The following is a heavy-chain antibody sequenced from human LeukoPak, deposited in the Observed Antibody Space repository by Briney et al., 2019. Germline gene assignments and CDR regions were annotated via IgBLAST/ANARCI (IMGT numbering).Heavy chain of an antibody. CDR3: ARNYGGNSGH. CDR1: AFTFSSSW. Sequence: GGSLRLSCAASAFTFSSSWMSWVRQAPGKGLEWVANINLDGTDKRYVDSVKGRFTISRDNAKNSLYLQMSSLRAEDTAVYYCARNYGGNSGHWGQGTLVTVSS. V-gene: IGHV3-7*05. J-gene: IGHJ4*02. D-gene: IGHD4-23*01. CDR2: INLDGTDK.